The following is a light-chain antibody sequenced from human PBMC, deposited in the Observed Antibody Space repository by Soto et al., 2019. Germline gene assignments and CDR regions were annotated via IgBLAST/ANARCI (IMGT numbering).Light chain of an antibody. CDR1: NRDGGGYNY. V-gene: IGLV2-14*01. CDR2: DVS. CDR3: CSYTTSNTRQIV. Sequence: QAVLTQPASVSGSPGQSITISRTGNNRDGGGYNYVSWYQQHPGKAPKFMIYDVSNRPSGVSNRFSGSKSGNTASLTISGLQAEDEADYYCCSYTTSNTRQIVFGTGTKVTVL. J-gene: IGLJ1*01.